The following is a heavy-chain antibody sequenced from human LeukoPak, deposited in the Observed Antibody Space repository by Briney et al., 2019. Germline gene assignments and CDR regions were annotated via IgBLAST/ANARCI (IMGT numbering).Heavy chain of an antibody. V-gene: IGHV4-59*01. D-gene: IGHD3-10*01. CDR3: ARGVRSGSYLY. CDR2: IYDSGST. Sequence: PSETLSLTCTVSGSSISSYYWTWIRQPPGKGLEWIGYIYDSGSTNYNPSLKSRVTISVDTSKNQFSLKLSSVTAADTAVYYCARGVRSGSYLYWGQGTLVTVSS. CDR1: GSSISSYY. J-gene: IGHJ4*02.